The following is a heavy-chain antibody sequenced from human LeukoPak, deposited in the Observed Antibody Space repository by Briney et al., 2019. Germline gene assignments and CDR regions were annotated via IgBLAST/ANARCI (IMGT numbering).Heavy chain of an antibody. CDR1: GFTFSSYD. CDR2: IGTAGDT. D-gene: IGHD3-10*01. J-gene: IGHJ3*02. V-gene: IGHV3-13*01. CDR3: ARGMDDGSGSFYDAFDI. Sequence: GGSLRLSCAASGFTFSSYDMHWVRQATGKGLEWVSAIGTAGDTYYPGSVKGRFTISRENAKNSLYLQMNSLRAGDTAVYYCARGMDDGSGSFYDAFDIWGQGTMVTVSS.